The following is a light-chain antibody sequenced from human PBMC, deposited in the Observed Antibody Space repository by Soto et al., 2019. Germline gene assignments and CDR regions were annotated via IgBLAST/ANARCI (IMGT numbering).Light chain of an antibody. CDR2: GAS. CDR1: QSVSSSY. J-gene: IGKJ2*01. CDR3: QQYGSSPPYT. Sequence: EIVLTQSPGTLSLSPGERATLSCRASQSVSSSYLAWYQQKPGQAPSLLIYGASSRATGIPDRFSGSGSGTDFTLTISGLEPEDFAVYYCQQYGSSPPYTFGQGTKLEIK. V-gene: IGKV3-20*01.